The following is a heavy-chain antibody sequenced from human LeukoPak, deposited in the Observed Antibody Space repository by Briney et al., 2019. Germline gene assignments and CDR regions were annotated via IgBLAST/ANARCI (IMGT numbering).Heavy chain of an antibody. D-gene: IGHD2-21*02. CDR3: AREFAYCGGDCYSGWFDP. V-gene: IGHV4-31*03. Sequence: TLSLTCPVSGGSISSGGYYWSWIRQHPGKGLEWIGYIYYSGSTYYNPSLKSRVTISVDTSKNQFSLKLSSVTAADTAVYYCAREFAYCGGDCYSGWFDPWGQGTLVTVSS. J-gene: IGHJ5*02. CDR1: GGSISSGGYY. CDR2: IYYSGST.